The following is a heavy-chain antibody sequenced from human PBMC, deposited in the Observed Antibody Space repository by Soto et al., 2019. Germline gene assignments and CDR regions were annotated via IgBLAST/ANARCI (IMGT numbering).Heavy chain of an antibody. V-gene: IGHV3-23*01. D-gene: IGHD2-8*01. J-gene: IGHJ4*02. CDR3: ARVLDASCSGVDD. CDR1: RFTFSSFA. Sequence: RRLSCAASRFTFSSFAMSWVRQSPGNGLEWVSAIRGGGGGTYYADSVKGRCTISRDNSKNTQYLQTNSLRAEDTAVYYCARVLDASCSGVDDWGQGTLVTVSS. CDR2: IRGGGGGT.